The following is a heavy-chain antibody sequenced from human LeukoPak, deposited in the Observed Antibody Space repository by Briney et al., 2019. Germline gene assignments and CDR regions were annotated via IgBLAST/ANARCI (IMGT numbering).Heavy chain of an antibody. V-gene: IGHV3-21*01. D-gene: IGHD3-3*01. CDR3: ASGSFDFWSGYRTNGDY. CDR2: ISSSSSYI. Sequence: GGSLRLSCAASGFNFSSYSMNWVRQAPGKGLEWVSFISSSSSYIYYADSVKGRFTISRDNAKNSLYLQMNSLRAEDTAVYYCASGSFDFWSGYRTNGDYWGQGTLVTVSS. CDR1: GFNFSSYS. J-gene: IGHJ4*02.